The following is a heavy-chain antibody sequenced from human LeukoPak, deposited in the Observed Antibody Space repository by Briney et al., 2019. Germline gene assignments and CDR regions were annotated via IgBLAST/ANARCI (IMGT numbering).Heavy chain of an antibody. V-gene: IGHV4-59*01. CDR3: ARGLAVAGWRFDY. CDR1: GGSISSYY. Sequence: SETLSLTCTVSGGSISSYYWSWIRQPPGKGLEWIGYIYYSGSTNYNPSLKSRVTISVDTSKNQFSLKLSSVTAADTAVYYCARGLAVAGWRFDYWGQGTLVTVSS. J-gene: IGHJ4*02. CDR2: IYYSGST. D-gene: IGHD6-19*01.